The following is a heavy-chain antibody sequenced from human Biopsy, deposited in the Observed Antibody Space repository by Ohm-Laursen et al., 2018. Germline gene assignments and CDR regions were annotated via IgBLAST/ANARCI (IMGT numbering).Heavy chain of an antibody. D-gene: IGHD3-10*01. CDR1: GFTFGDYY. J-gene: IGHJ4*02. CDR3: ATDGAGSYNEN. V-gene: IGHV3-11*01. CDR2: ISGSGVTK. Sequence: GSLRLSCTASGFTFGDYYMSWIRQAPGKGLEWLSSISGSGVTKMYVDSVKGRFTVSRDNAKNSLYLEMDNLTVEDTAVYYRATDGAGSYNENWGQGTLVSVSS.